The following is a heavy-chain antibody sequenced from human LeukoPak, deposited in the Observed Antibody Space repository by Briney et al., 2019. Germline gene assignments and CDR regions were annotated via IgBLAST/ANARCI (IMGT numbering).Heavy chain of an antibody. Sequence: ASVKVSCKASGGTFSSYAISWVRQAPGQGLEWMGGIIPIFGTANYAQKFQDRVTITADKSTSTAYMELSSLRSEDTAVYYCAREEVVGATWNAFDIWGQGTMVTVSS. CDR3: AREEVVGATWNAFDI. V-gene: IGHV1-69*06. CDR1: GGTFSSYA. CDR2: IIPIFGTA. D-gene: IGHD1-26*01. J-gene: IGHJ3*02.